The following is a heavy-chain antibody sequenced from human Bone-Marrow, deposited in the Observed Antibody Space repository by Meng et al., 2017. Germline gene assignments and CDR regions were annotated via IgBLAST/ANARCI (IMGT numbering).Heavy chain of an antibody. D-gene: IGHD3-10*01. J-gene: IGHJ4*02. CDR1: GFPFSNAW. CDR3: TSMVRGVKPVDY. Sequence: SCAASGFPFSNAWMSWVRQAPGKGLEWVGRIKSKTDGGTTDYAAPVKGRFTISRDDSKNTLYLQMNSLKTEDTAVYYCTSMVRGVKPVDYWGQGTLVTVSS. CDR2: IKSKTDGGTT. V-gene: IGHV3-15*01.